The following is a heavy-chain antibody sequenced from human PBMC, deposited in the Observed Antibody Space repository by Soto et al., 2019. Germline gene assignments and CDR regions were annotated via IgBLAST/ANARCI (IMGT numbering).Heavy chain of an antibody. Sequence: SETLSLTCAVYGGSFSGYYWSWIRQPPGKGLEWIGEINHGGSTNYNPSLKSRVTISVDTSKNQFSLKLSSVTAADTAVYYCARAGDFWSGYYNHYYYGMDVWGQGTTVTVSS. V-gene: IGHV4-34*01. D-gene: IGHD3-3*01. J-gene: IGHJ6*02. CDR2: INHGGST. CDR1: GGSFSGYY. CDR3: ARAGDFWSGYYNHYYYGMDV.